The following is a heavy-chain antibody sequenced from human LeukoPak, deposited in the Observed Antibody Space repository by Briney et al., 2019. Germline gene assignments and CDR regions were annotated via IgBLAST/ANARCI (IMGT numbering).Heavy chain of an antibody. J-gene: IGHJ4*02. V-gene: IGHV3-30*02. CDR2: IRYDGSNK. Sequence: GGSLRLSCAASGFTFSSYGMYWVRQAPGKGLEWVAFIRYDGSNKYYADSVKGRFTVSRDNSKNTLYLQMNSLRAEDTAVYYCAKTVRYSSSWSDYWGQGTFVTVSS. D-gene: IGHD6-13*01. CDR3: AKTVRYSSSWSDY. CDR1: GFTFSSYG.